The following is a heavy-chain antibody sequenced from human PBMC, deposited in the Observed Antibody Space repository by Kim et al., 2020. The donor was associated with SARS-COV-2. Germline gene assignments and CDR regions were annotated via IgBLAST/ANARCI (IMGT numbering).Heavy chain of an antibody. CDR2: ISYDGSNK. D-gene: IGHD3-16*01. J-gene: IGHJ4*02. V-gene: IGHV3-30*18. CDR3: AKPTGYVTTFFDY. CDR1: GFTFSSYG. Sequence: GGSLILSCAASGFTFSSYGMHWVRQAPGKGLEWVAVISYDGSNKYYADSVKGRFTISRDNSKNTLYLQMNSLRAEDTAVYYCAKPTGYVTTFFDYWGQGTLVTVSS.